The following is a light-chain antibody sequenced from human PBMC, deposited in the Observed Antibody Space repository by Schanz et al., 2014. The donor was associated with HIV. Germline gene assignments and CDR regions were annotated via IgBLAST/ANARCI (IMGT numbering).Light chain of an antibody. CDR3: QQYNKYSPYS. CDR1: QSISRY. CDR2: KAS. V-gene: IGKV1-5*03. Sequence: DIQMTQSPSSLSASVGDRVTITCRASQSISRYLNWYQQKPGKAPKLLIYKASGLQSGVPSRFSGSGSGTDFTLTISSLQPDDLATYYCQQYNKYSPYSFGQGTRLEIK. J-gene: IGKJ2*03.